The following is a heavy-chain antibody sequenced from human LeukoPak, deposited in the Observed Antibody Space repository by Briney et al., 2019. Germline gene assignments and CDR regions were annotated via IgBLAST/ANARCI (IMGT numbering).Heavy chain of an antibody. J-gene: IGHJ6*02. V-gene: IGHV5-51*01. D-gene: IGHD1-1*01. CDR3: ARQSWSGTAHYGMDV. Sequence: GESLKISCKASGYSFTSYWIDWVRQIPGKGLEWMGIINPGDSDTRYSPSFRGQVTISADKSIGTAYLQWSSLKASDTAMYYCARQSWSGTAHYGMDVWGQGTTVTVSS. CDR1: GYSFTSYW. CDR2: INPGDSDT.